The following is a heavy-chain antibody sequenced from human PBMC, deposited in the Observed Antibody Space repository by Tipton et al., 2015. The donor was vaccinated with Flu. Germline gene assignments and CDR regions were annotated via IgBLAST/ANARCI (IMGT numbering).Heavy chain of an antibody. CDR2: INHSGST. CDR3: AKHCSGGSCSHAFDI. D-gene: IGHD2-15*01. V-gene: IGHV4-34*01. J-gene: IGHJ3*02. Sequence: TLSLTCAVYGGSFSGYYWSWIRQPPGKGLEWVGEINHSGSTNYNLSLKSRVTISVDTSKNQFSLKLTSVTAADTAVYYCAKHCSGGSCSHAFDIWGQGTMVTVSS. CDR1: GGSFSGYY.